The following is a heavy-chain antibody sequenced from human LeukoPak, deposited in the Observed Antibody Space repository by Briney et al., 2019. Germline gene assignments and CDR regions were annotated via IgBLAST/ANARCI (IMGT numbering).Heavy chain of an antibody. CDR1: GFTFSSYS. D-gene: IGHD4-23*01. Sequence: GGSLRLSCAASGFTFSSYSMTWVRQAPGKGLEWVSVIYSGGSTYYADSVKGRFTISRDNSKNTLYLQMNSLRAEDTAVYYCASGYESIMTTVVTPECYWGQGTLVTVSS. CDR2: IYSGGST. V-gene: IGHV3-53*01. CDR3: ASGYESIMTTVVTPECY. J-gene: IGHJ4*02.